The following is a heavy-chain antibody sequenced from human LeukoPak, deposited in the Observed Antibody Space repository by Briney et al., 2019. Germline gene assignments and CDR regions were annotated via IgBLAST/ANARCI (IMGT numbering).Heavy chain of an antibody. V-gene: IGHV1-2*02. CDR1: GYTFTASY. Sequence: VKVSCKASGYTFTASYMHWVRQAPGQGLECMGWINPNSGGTNYAQKFQGKVTMTRDTSISTAYLELSDLSSDDTAVYYCARTGDGSFDYWGQGTLVTVSS. D-gene: IGHD2-15*01. J-gene: IGHJ4*02. CDR3: ARTGDGSFDY. CDR2: INPNSGGT.